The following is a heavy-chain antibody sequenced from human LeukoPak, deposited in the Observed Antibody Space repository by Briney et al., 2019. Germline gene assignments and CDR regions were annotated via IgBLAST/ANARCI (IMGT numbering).Heavy chain of an antibody. CDR1: GGSISSYY. J-gene: IGHJ2*01. Sequence: SETLSLTCTVSGGSISSYYWSWIRQPPGKGLEWIGYIYYSGSTNYNPSLKSRVTISVDTSKNQFSLKLSSVTAADTAVYYCARGGYDSSGYYNYWYFDLWGRGTLVTVSS. CDR3: ARGGYDSSGYYNYWYFDL. CDR2: IYYSGST. V-gene: IGHV4-59*08. D-gene: IGHD3-22*01.